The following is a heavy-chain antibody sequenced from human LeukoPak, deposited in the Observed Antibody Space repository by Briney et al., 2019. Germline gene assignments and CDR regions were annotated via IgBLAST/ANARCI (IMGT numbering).Heavy chain of an antibody. V-gene: IGHV4-59*08. J-gene: IGHJ5*02. D-gene: IGHD6-13*01. Sequence: SETLSLTCTVSGGSISSYYWNWIRQPPGKGLEWIGYIYYSGSTNYNPSLKSRVAISVDTSKNQFSLKLSSVTAADTAVYYCATGRWGSSWYRGFDPWGQGTLVTVSS. CDR3: ATGRWGSSWYRGFDP. CDR1: GGSISSYY. CDR2: IYYSGST.